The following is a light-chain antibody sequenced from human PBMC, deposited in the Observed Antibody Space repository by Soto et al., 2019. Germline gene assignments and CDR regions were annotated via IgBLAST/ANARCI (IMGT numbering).Light chain of an antibody. CDR3: CSYAGSSTYV. CDR1: SSDVGGYNY. CDR2: DVS. V-gene: IGLV2-23*02. J-gene: IGLJ1*01. Sequence: QSVLTQPASVSGSPGQSITISCTGTSSDVGGYNYVSWYQQHPGKAPKLMIYDVSERPSGVSNRFSGSKSGNTASLTISGLQAEDEADYYCCSYAGSSTYVFGTGTKSPS.